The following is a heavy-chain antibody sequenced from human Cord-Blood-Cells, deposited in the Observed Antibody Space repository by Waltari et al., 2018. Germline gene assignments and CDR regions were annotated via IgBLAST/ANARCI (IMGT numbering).Heavy chain of an antibody. V-gene: IGHV4-38-2*02. CDR3: ARDKDY. Sequence: QVQLQESGPGLVKPSETLSLTCAVSGYSISSGYYWGWIRQPPGKGLEWIGSIYHSGSTDYNPSLKRRVTISVDTSKNQFSLKLSSVTAADTAVYYCARDKDYWGQGTLVTVSS. CDR1: GYSISSGYY. CDR2: IYHSGST. J-gene: IGHJ4*02.